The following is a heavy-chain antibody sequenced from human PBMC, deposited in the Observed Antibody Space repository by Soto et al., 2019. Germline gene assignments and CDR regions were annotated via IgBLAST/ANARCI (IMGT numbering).Heavy chain of an antibody. CDR3: TRGDMAPNDY. CDR2: IYPGDSDT. Sequence: PVESLKISCKGSGYSFTSYWIGWVRQMPGKGLEWIGIIYPGDSDTRYAASVRGRFTISRDDSKSIAYLQMNSLKTEDTAVYYCTRGDMAPNDYWGQGTLVTVSS. CDR1: GYSFTSYW. D-gene: IGHD2-15*01. V-gene: IGHV5-51*01. J-gene: IGHJ4*02.